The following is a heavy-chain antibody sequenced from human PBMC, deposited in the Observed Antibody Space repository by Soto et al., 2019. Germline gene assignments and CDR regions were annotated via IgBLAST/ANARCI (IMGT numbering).Heavy chain of an antibody. CDR1: GFTFSNFW. J-gene: IGHJ4*02. V-gene: IGHV3-74*03. D-gene: IGHD6-19*01. CDR2: INSDGSST. Sequence: EVQLVQSGGGLVQPGGSLRLSCAASGFTFSNFWMHWVRQAPGKGLVWVSRINSDGSSTMYRDSVKGRFTISRDNAKNTLFLQMNSLRAEDTAVYYCTRDPDPIGWYDYWGQGTLVTVSS. CDR3: TRDPDPIGWYDY.